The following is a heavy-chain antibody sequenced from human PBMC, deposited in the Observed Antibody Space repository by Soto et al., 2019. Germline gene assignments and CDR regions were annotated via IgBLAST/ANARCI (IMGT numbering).Heavy chain of an antibody. CDR2: ISYDGSKK. J-gene: IGHJ4*02. Sequence: GGSLRLSCAASGFTFGSYGMHWVRQAPGKGPEWVAFISYDGSKKNYVDSVKGRFTISRDNSMNTLYLQMNSLRVEDTAVYYCARVGPSGYSYGFDYWGQGTLVTVSS. D-gene: IGHD5-18*01. V-gene: IGHV3-30*03. CDR1: GFTFGSYG. CDR3: ARVGPSGYSYGFDY.